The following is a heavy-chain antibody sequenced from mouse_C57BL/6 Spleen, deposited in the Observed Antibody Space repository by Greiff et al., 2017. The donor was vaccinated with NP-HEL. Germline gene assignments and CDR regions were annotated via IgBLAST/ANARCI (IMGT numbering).Heavy chain of an antibody. CDR3: ARSRSTMVGY. CDR2: IDPSDSYT. J-gene: IGHJ2*01. D-gene: IGHD2-1*01. Sequence: QVQLQQPGAELVKPGASVKLSCKASGYTFTSYWMQWVKQRPGQGLEWIGEIDPSDSYTNYNQKFKGKATLTVDTSSTTAYMQLSSLTSEDSAVYYCARSRSTMVGYWGQGTTLTVSS. CDR1: GYTFTSYW. V-gene: IGHV1-50*01.